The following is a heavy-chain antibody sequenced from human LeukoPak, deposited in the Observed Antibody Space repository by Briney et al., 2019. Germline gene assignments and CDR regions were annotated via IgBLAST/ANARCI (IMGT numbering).Heavy chain of an antibody. J-gene: IGHJ4*02. CDR2: IYYSGST. CDR1: GGSISNYY. D-gene: IGHD2-15*01. V-gene: IGHV4-59*05. CDR3: ARHVRGGSSFDY. Sequence: PSETLSLTCTVSGGSISNYYWSWIRQPPGKGLEWIGSIYYSGSTYYNPSLKSRVTISVDTSKNQFSLKLSSVTAADTAVYYCARHVRGGSSFDYWGQGTLVTVSS.